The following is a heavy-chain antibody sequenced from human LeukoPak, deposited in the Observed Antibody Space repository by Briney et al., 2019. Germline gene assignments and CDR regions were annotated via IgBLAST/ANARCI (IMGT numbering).Heavy chain of an antibody. CDR1: GFTVSSNY. CDR3: ARAPISGWYLDY. J-gene: IGHJ4*02. CDR2: ISSSSSYI. V-gene: IGHV3-21*01. Sequence: GGSLRLSCAASGFTVSSNYMNWVRQAPGKGLEWVSSISSSSSYIYYADSVKGRFTISRDNAKNSLYLQMNSLRAEDTAVYYCARAPISGWYLDYWGQGTLVTVSS. D-gene: IGHD6-19*01.